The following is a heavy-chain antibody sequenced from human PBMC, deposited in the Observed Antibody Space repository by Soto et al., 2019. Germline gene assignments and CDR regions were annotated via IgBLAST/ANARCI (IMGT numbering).Heavy chain of an antibody. Sequence: QVQLQQWGAGLLKPSETLSLTCAVYGGSFSGYYWSCIRQPPGKGLEWIGEINHSGSTIYNPSLKSRVTISVDTSKNQFSLKLSSVTAADTAVYYCARGRGGGWFDPWGQGTLVTVSS. CDR1: GGSFSGYY. CDR2: INHSGST. D-gene: IGHD3-16*01. J-gene: IGHJ5*02. CDR3: ARGRGGGWFDP. V-gene: IGHV4-34*01.